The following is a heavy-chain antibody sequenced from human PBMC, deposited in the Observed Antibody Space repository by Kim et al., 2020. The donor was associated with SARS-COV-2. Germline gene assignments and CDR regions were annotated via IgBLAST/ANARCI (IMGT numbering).Heavy chain of an antibody. J-gene: IGHJ4*01. CDR2: VCKSRNN. Sequence: SETLSLTCAVYGGSVSGGYYCWGCNRPAQGMGLEWVVLVCKSRNNYSNPSRKSRVTIYMATYKNHLYLNLNSVTATDTADYYCATHTKEERNVERRFD. CDR3: ATHTKEERNVERRFD. CDR1: GGSVSGGYYC. V-gene: IGHV4-39*01. D-gene: IGHD1-1*01.